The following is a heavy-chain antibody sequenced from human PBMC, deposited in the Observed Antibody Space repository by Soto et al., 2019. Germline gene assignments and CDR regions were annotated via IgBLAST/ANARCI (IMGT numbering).Heavy chain of an antibody. V-gene: IGHV3-30*03. J-gene: IGHJ5*01. CDR1: GFPFSSYA. Sequence: QVQLVESGGGVVQPGTSLRLSCAASGFPFSSYAMHWVRQAPGKGLEWVAVISFDGTNTRYIDSVKGRFTFSRDDTTNTLYLQMSNPRAEPTAVCHCATGAAGYDIVPGYHRRENSFDSWGQGTLVTVSS. CDR2: ISFDGTNT. D-gene: IGHD3-9*01. CDR3: ATGAAGYDIVPGYHRRENSFDS.